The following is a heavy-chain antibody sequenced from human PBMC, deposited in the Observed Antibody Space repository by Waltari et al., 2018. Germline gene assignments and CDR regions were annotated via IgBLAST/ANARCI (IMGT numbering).Heavy chain of an antibody. Sequence: EVQLVESGGGLVQPGGSLRLSCVASGFTFSSYWMNWVRQAPGEGLEWGANIKQDGSEKYFVDSVKGRFTISRDNAKNSLFLQMNSLRAEDTAVYYCATSRTFDYWGQGTLVTVSS. J-gene: IGHJ4*02. CDR3: ATSRTFDY. V-gene: IGHV3-7*01. CDR1: GFTFSSYW. CDR2: IKQDGSEK. D-gene: IGHD2-2*01.